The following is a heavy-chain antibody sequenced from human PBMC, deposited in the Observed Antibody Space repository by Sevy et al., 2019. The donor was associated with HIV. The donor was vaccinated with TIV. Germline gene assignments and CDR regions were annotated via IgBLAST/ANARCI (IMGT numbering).Heavy chain of an antibody. D-gene: IGHD3-10*01. CDR3: VRETTMLPRGAFDF. CDR1: GFTFSSYP. V-gene: IGHV3-30-3*01. CDR2: ISFDGTDK. Sequence: GGSLRLSCAASGFTFSSYPMHWVRQAPGKGLEWVSFISFDGTDKYYADSVKGRFTITRDKSKNTLFLQMNSLRAEDKAFYYCVRETTMLPRGAFDFWGQGTMVTVS. J-gene: IGHJ3*01.